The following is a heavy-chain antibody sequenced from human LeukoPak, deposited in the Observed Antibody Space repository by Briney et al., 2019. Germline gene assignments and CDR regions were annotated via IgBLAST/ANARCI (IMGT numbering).Heavy chain of an antibody. CDR1: GGSISSYY. CDR3: ARGGSMVRVVIPFS. J-gene: IGHJ4*02. Sequence: PSETLSLTCTVSGGSISSYYWSWIRQPAGEGLEWIGRIYNSGSTTYNPSLKSRVTMSVDTSKNQFSLKLSSVTAADTAVYYCARGGSMVRVVIPFSWGQGTLVTVSS. D-gene: IGHD3-10*01. CDR2: IYNSGST. V-gene: IGHV4-4*07.